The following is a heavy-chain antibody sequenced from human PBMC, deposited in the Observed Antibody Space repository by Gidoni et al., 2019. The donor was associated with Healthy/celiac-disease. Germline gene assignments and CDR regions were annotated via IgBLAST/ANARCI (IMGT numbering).Heavy chain of an antibody. CDR2: ISGSGGST. J-gene: IGHJ4*02. CDR3: AKDRDGYGVFDY. D-gene: IGHD3-22*01. V-gene: IGHV3-23*01. CDR1: GFTFSSYA. Sequence: EVQPLASGGGLVQPGGSLRLSCAASGFTFSSYAMSWVRQAPGKGLEWVSAISGSGGSTYYADSVKGRFTISRDNSKNTLYLQMNSLRAEDTAVYYCAKDRDGYGVFDYWGQGTLVTVSS.